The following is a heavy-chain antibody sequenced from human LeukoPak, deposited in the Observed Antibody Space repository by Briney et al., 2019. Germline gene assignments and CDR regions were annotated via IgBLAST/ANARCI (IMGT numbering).Heavy chain of an antibody. V-gene: IGHV3-48*04. CDR2: ISSSGSTI. Sequence: GGSLRLSCPASGFTFSSYSMNWVPQAPGKGLEWVSYISSSGSTIYCADSVKGRFTISRDNAKNSLYLQMNSLRAEDTAVYYCTRDRRGPAFDIWGQGTMFTVSS. CDR1: GFTFSSYS. CDR3: TRDRRGPAFDI. J-gene: IGHJ3*02.